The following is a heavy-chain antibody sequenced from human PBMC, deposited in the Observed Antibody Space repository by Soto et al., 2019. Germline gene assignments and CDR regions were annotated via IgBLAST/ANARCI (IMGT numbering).Heavy chain of an antibody. CDR1: GGSISSSSYY. CDR3: ARRIVVVTIFGVVIESDDAFDI. Sequence: SETLSLTCTVSGGSISSSSYYWGWIRQPPGKGLEWIGSIYYSGSTYYNPSLKSRVTISVDTSKNQFSLKLSSVTAADTAVYYCARRIVVVTIFGVVIESDDAFDICGPGTMVTV. D-gene: IGHD3-3*01. CDR2: IYYSGST. V-gene: IGHV4-39*01. J-gene: IGHJ3*02.